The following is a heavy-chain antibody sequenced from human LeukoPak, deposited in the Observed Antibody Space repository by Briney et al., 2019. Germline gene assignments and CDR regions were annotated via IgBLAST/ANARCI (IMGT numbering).Heavy chain of an antibody. D-gene: IGHD6-19*01. CDR3: AKDYGSGWYYYFDY. Sequence: GGSLRLSCAASGFTFSSYGMHWVRQAPGKGLEWVAVIWYDGSNKYYADSVKGRFTISRDNSKNTQYLQMNSLRAEDTAVYYCAKDYGSGWYYYFDYWGQGTLVTVSS. CDR1: GFTFSSYG. CDR2: IWYDGSNK. J-gene: IGHJ4*02. V-gene: IGHV3-33*06.